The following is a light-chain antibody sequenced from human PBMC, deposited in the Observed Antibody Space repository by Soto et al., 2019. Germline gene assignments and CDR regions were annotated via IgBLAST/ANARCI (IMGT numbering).Light chain of an antibody. V-gene: IGLV3-21*02. Sequence: SYELTQPPSVSVVPGQTARITCGGNNIGSKSVHWYQQKPGQAPVLVVYDDSDRPSGIPERFSGSNSGNTATLTISRVEAGDEADYYCQVWDSSSDHPYVFGTGTKLTVL. CDR2: DDS. CDR3: QVWDSSSDHPYV. J-gene: IGLJ1*01. CDR1: NIGSKS.